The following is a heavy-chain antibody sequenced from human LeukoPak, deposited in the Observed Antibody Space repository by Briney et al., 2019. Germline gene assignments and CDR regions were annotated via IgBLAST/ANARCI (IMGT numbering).Heavy chain of an antibody. D-gene: IGHD3-10*01. J-gene: IGHJ4*02. CDR3: ARVQGLSSRPFDY. Sequence: SETLSLTCTISGVSISSGGYYWSWIRQHPGKGLEWIGYIYYRGGSTYYNPFLKSRVTISVDTSKNQFSLKLSSVTAADTAVYYCARVQGLSSRPFDYWGQGTLVTVSS. CDR2: IYYRGGST. V-gene: IGHV4-31*03. CDR1: GVSISSGGYY.